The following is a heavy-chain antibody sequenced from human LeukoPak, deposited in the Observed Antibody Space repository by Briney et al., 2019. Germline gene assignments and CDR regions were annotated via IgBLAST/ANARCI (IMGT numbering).Heavy chain of an antibody. J-gene: IGHJ4*02. D-gene: IGHD3-22*01. V-gene: IGHV1-8*01. Sequence: ASVKVSCKASGYTFTSYDINWVRQATGQGLEWMGWMNPNSGNTGYAQKFQGRVTMTRNTSISTAYMELSSLRPEDTAVYYCARSKGYYYDSSGYSYWGQGTLVTVSS. CDR1: GYTFTSYD. CDR2: MNPNSGNT. CDR3: ARSKGYYYDSSGYSY.